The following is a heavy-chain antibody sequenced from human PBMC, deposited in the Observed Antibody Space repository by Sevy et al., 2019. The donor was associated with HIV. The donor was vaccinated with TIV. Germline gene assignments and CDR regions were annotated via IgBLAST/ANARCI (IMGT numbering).Heavy chain of an antibody. CDR1: GFTFSVSG. D-gene: IGHD1-7*01. CDR2: IWDVGHNK. J-gene: IGHJ3*02. V-gene: IGHV3-33*06. Sequence: GGSLRLSCAASGFTFSVSGMHWVRQAPGKVLEWLAVIWDVGHNKYYADSVKGRFTISRDNSKNTLFLQMNSLRVEDTAMYYCAKDQGGGQNYAISVLCDIWGHGTMVTASS. CDR3: AKDQGGGQNYAISVLCDI.